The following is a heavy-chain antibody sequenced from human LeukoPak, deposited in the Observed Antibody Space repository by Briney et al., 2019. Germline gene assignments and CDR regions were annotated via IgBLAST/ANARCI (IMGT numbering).Heavy chain of an antibody. CDR3: ARCGGAEIVVVPAAQNHFDY. J-gene: IGHJ4*02. CDR1: GGSISSGDYY. D-gene: IGHD2-2*01. CDR2: IYYSGST. V-gene: IGHV4-30-4*01. Sequence: SQTLSLTCTVSGGSISSGDYYWSWIRQPPGKGLEWIGYIYYSGSTYYNPSLKSRVTISVDTSKNQFSLKLSSVTAADTAVYYCARCGGAEIVVVPAAQNHFDYWGQGTLVTVSS.